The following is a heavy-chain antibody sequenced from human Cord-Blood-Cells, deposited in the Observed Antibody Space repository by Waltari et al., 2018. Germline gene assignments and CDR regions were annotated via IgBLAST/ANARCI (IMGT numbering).Heavy chain of an antibody. Sequence: QVQLVQSGAEVKKPGASVKVSCKASGSTFTSYAMHWVRQAPGQRLEWMGWINAGNGNTKYSQKFHGRFTITRDTSASTAYMELSSLRSEDTAVYYCARGLGIFGVSDAFDIWGQGTMVTVSS. V-gene: IGHV1-3*01. CDR3: ARGLGIFGVSDAFDI. J-gene: IGHJ3*02. D-gene: IGHD3-3*01. CDR1: GSTFTSYA. CDR2: INAGNGNT.